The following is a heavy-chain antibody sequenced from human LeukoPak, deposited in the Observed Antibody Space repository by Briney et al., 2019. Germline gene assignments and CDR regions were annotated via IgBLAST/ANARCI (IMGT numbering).Heavy chain of an antibody. Sequence: ASVKVSCKASGYTFTGYYMHWVRQAPGQGLEWMGWINPNSGGTNYAQKFQGRVTMTRDTSISTAYMELSRLRSDDTAVYYCARDLCYYDSSGYYYCSGYFQRWGQATLVTISS. J-gene: IGHJ1*01. CDR2: INPNSGGT. CDR3: ARDLCYYDSSGYYYCSGYFQR. V-gene: IGHV1-2*02. D-gene: IGHD3-22*01. CDR1: GYTFTGYY.